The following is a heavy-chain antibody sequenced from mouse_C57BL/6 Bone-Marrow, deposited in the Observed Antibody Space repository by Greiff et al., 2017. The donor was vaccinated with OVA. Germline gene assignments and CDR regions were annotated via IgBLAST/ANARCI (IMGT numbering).Heavy chain of an antibody. D-gene: IGHD1-1*01. J-gene: IGHJ1*03. V-gene: IGHV1-82*01. Sequence: VQLQQSGPELVKPGASVKISCKASGYAFSSSWMNWVKQRPGKGLEWIGRLYPGDGDTNYNGKFKGKATLTADKSSSTAYMQLSSLTSEDSAVYFCAREVLLRSYFDVWGTGTTVTVSS. CDR1: GYAFSSSW. CDR3: AREVLLRSYFDV. CDR2: LYPGDGDT.